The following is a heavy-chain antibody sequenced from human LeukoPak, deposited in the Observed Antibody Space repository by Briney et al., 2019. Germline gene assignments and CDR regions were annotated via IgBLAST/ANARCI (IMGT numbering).Heavy chain of an antibody. CDR2: IYSGGST. CDR3: ARVRSKAAAYYFDY. J-gene: IGHJ4*02. CDR1: GFTVSSNY. Sequence: GGSLRLSCAASGFTVSSNYMSWVRQAPGKGLEWVSVIYSGGSTYYADSVKGRFTISRDKSKNTLYLQMNSLRAEDTAVYYCARVRSKAAAYYFDYWGQGTLVTVSS. V-gene: IGHV3-53*01. D-gene: IGHD2-15*01.